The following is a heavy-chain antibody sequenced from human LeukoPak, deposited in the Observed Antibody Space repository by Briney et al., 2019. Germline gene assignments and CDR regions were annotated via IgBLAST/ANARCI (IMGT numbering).Heavy chain of an antibody. CDR2: IWYDGSNK. CDR3: ARVRLGYCSSTSCYTRHYYYYMDV. D-gene: IGHD2-2*02. Sequence: GGSLRLSCAASGFTFSSYGMHWVRQAPGKGLEWVAVIWYDGSNKYYADFVKGRFTISRDNSKNTLYLQMNSLRAEDTAVYYCARVRLGYCSSTSCYTRHYYYYMDVWGKGTTVTVSS. CDR1: GFTFSSYG. V-gene: IGHV3-33*01. J-gene: IGHJ6*03.